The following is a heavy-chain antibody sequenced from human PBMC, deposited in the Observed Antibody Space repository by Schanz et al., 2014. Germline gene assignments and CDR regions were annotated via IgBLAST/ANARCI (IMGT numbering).Heavy chain of an antibody. CDR2: ISYDGSNK. D-gene: IGHD2-15*01. CDR3: ARDRGYCSGGSCLTFDY. CDR1: GFTLSSYA. V-gene: IGHV3-30-3*01. J-gene: IGHJ4*02. Sequence: VHLVESGGGVVQPGRSLRLSCAASGFTLSSYAMHWVRQAPGKGLEWVAVISYDGSNKYYADSVKGRFTISRDNSKNTLYLQMNTLRAEDTAVYYCARDRGYCSGGSCLTFDYWGQGTLVTVSS.